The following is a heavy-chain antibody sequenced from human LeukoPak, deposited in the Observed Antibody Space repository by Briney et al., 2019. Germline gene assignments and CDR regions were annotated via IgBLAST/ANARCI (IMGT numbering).Heavy chain of an antibody. J-gene: IGHJ4*02. CDR1: GGSISSSSYY. D-gene: IGHD3-10*01. CDR2: IYYSGST. CDR3: AGISMVRGPPALDY. V-gene: IGHV4-39*01. Sequence: SETLSLTCTVSGGSISSSSYYWGWIRQPPGKGLEWIGSIYYSGSTYYNPSLKSRVTISVDTSKNQFSLKLSSVTAADTAVYYCAGISMVRGPPALDYWGQGTLVTVSS.